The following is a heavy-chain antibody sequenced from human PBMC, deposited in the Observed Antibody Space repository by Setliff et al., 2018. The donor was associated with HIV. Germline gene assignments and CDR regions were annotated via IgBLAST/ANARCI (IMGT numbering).Heavy chain of an antibody. CDR2: INHRGST. D-gene: IGHD3-10*01. J-gene: IGHJ6*02. CDR3: ARGFDPAMVRDKGYGMDV. Sequence: PSETLSLTCAVYGGSINGGSFRAYYWSWIRQSPGKGLEWIGEINHRGSTNYNPSLNGRLTISVDASKNQFSLKLSSVTASDTALYYCARGFDPAMVRDKGYGMDVWGRGTTVTVSS. CDR1: GGSINGGSFRAYY. V-gene: IGHV4-34*01.